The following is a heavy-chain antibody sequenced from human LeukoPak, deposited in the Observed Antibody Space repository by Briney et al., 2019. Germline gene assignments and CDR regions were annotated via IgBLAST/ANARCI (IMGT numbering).Heavy chain of an antibody. CDR3: ARHGLERLLPYSDFDY. CDR1: GGSISSGSYY. J-gene: IGHJ4*02. CDR2: IYTSGST. Sequence: NTSETLSLTCTVSGGSISSGSYYWSWIRQPAGKGLEWIGRIYTSGSTNYNPSLKSRVTISVDTSKNQFSLKLSSVTAADTAVYYCARHGLERLLPYSDFDYWGQGTLVTVSS. D-gene: IGHD2-15*01. V-gene: IGHV4-61*02.